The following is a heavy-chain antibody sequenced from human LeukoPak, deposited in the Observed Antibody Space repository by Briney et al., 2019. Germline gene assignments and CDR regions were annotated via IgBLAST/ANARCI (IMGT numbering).Heavy chain of an antibody. CDR3: AKGGGDG. V-gene: IGHV3-9*01. Sequence: GGSLRLSCAASGFTFDDYAMHWVRQAPGKGLEWVSGISWNSGSIGYADSVKGRFTISRDNSKNTLYLQMNSLRAEDTAVYYCAKGGGDGGGQGTLVTVSS. D-gene: IGHD3-10*01. J-gene: IGHJ4*02. CDR1: GFTFDDYA. CDR2: ISWNSGSI.